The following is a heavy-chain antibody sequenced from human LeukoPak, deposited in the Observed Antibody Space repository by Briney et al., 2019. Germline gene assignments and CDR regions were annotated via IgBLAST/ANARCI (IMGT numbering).Heavy chain of an antibody. Sequence: GGSLRLSWAASGFTFSSYAMNWVRQAPGKGLEWVSSISSSGSHVYYPDSVKGRFTISRDNAKNSLYLQMNSLRGEDTAIYYCAREMVDTGMLTNYWGQGTLVTVS. D-gene: IGHD5-18*01. CDR3: AREMVDTGMLTNY. CDR1: GFTFSSYA. V-gene: IGHV3-21*01. J-gene: IGHJ4*02. CDR2: ISSSGSHV.